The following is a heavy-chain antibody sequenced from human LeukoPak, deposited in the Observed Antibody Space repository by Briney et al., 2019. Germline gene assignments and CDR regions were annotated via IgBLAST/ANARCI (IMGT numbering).Heavy chain of an antibody. Sequence: ASVKVSCKASGYTFTSYAMHWVRQAPGQRREWMGWINAGNGNTKYSPKFQGRVTITRDTSASTAYMELSSLRSEDTAVYYCARWPAVADPYFDYWGQGTLVTVSS. J-gene: IGHJ4*02. CDR2: INAGNGNT. D-gene: IGHD6-19*01. CDR1: GYTFTSYA. CDR3: ARWPAVADPYFDY. V-gene: IGHV1-3*01.